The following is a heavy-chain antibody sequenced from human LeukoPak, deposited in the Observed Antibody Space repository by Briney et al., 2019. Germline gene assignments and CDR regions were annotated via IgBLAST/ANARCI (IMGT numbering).Heavy chain of an antibody. CDR2: IYSSGSS. CDR3: AREVIDYVDIVTTTYFDY. CDR1: GGSISGYF. Sequence: PSETLSLTCTVSGGSISGYFWSWIRQPPGKGLEWIGYIYSSGSSNYNPSLKSRVTLSVDTSKNRFSLKLSSVTAADTAVYYCAREVIDYVDIVTTTYFDYWGQGTLVTVSS. V-gene: IGHV4-59*01. D-gene: IGHD5-12*01. J-gene: IGHJ4*02.